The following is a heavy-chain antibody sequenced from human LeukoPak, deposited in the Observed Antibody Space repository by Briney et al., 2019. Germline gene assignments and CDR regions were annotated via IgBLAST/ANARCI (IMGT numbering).Heavy chain of an antibody. D-gene: IGHD2-2*02. J-gene: IGHJ6*03. CDR3: ARRYCSSTSCYTEGYYYYYYMDV. Sequence: GGSLRLPCAASGFTFSSYSMNWVRQAPGKGLEWVSYISSSSSTIYYADSVKGRFTISRDNAKNSLYLQMNSLRAEDTAVYYCARRYCSSTSCYTEGYYYYYYMDVWGKGTTVTVSS. CDR2: ISSSSSTI. CDR1: GFTFSSYS. V-gene: IGHV3-48*01.